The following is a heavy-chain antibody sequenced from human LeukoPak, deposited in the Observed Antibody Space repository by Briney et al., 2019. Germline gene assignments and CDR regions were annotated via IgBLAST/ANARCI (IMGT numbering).Heavy chain of an antibody. J-gene: IGHJ4*02. Sequence: GGSLRLSCAASGFTFSSYGMHWVRQAPGKGLEWVAVIWYDGSNKYYADSVKGRFTISRDNSKNTLYLQMNSLRAEDTAVYYCAREVGGSGSYRLDYWGQGTLVTVSS. CDR1: GFTFSSYG. CDR3: AREVGGSGSYRLDY. V-gene: IGHV3-33*01. D-gene: IGHD3-10*01. CDR2: IWYDGSNK.